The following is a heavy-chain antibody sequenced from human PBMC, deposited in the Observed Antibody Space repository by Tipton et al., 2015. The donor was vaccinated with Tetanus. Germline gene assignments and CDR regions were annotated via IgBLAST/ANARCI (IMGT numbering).Heavy chain of an antibody. Sequence: TLSLTCTVSGGSIINDYWSWIRQPAGKGLEWIGSIYTSGSTNYNPSLKSRVTMSVDTSKNQFSLKLSSVTAADTAVYYCARDRRDLDYFDYWGQGTLVTVSS. CDR2: IYTSGST. J-gene: IGHJ4*02. CDR1: GGSIINDY. V-gene: IGHV4-4*07. CDR3: ARDRRDLDYFDY.